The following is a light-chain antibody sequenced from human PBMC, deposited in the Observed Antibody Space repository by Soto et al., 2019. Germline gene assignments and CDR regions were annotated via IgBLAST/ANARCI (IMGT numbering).Light chain of an antibody. CDR2: GAS. V-gene: IGKV3-15*01. CDR1: QSVSGN. J-gene: IGKJ5*01. CDR3: QQYNNWLIT. Sequence: EIVMTQSPATLSVSPGERATLSCRASQSVSGNLAWYQQKPGQAPRLLIYGASTRATGIPARFSGSGSGTEFTLTISSPQSEDFAVYYCQQYNNWLITFGQGTRLEIK.